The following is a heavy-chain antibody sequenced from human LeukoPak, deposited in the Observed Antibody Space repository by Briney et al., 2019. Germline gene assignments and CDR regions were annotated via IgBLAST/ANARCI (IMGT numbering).Heavy chain of an antibody. CDR3: ARVGDSSGWYFDY. CDR2: ISDYIGNT. D-gene: IGHD6-19*01. CDR1: GCTFISYA. J-gene: IGHJ4*02. Sequence: ASVKVSRKACGCTFISYALNWVRQAPGQGLEWMGWISDYIGNTNYARKLEGRVTMTTDTSTSTPYVELRRLRSDDTAGYYCARVGDSSGWYFDYWGQGTLVSASS. V-gene: IGHV1-18*01.